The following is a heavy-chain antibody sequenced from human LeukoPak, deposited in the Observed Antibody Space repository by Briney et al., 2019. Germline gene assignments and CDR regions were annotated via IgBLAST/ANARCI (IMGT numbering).Heavy chain of an antibody. CDR1: GGSISSSSYY. J-gene: IGHJ4*02. CDR2: IYYSGST. Sequence: TSETLSLTCTVSGGSISSSSYYWGWIRQPPGKGLEWIGSIYYSGSTYYNPSLKSRVTISVDTSKNQFSLKLSSVTAADTAVYYCARPDYYDSSGYYSGAYYFDYWGQGTLVTVSS. D-gene: IGHD3-22*01. CDR3: ARPDYYDSSGYYSGAYYFDY. V-gene: IGHV4-39*07.